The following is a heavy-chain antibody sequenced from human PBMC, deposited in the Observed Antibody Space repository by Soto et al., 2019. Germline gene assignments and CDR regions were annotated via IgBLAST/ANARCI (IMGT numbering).Heavy chain of an antibody. D-gene: IGHD5-18*01. CDR2: MNPNSGNT. CDR3: HTAMVRGYYYYGMDV. J-gene: IGHJ6*02. CDR1: GYTFTSYY. V-gene: IGHV1-8*01. Sequence: GASVEVSCKASGYTFTSYYINWVLQATGQGLEWMGWMNPNSGNTGYAQKFQGRVTMTRNTSISTAYMELSSLRSEDTAVYYCHTAMVRGYYYYGMDVWGQGTTVTVSS.